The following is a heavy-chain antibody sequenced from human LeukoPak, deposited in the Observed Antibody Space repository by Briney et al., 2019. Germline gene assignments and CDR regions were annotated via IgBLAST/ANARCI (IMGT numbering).Heavy chain of an antibody. Sequence: GSLRLSCAASGFTSNSYSMNWVRQAPGKGLEWVSSISSGSSYIFYADSVKGRFTISRDNAKNSLYLQMNSLRAEDTAVYYCARQVGVDDAFDIWGQGTMVTISS. V-gene: IGHV3-21*01. J-gene: IGHJ3*02. CDR2: ISSGSSYI. CDR3: ARQVGVDDAFDI. CDR1: GFTSNSYS. D-gene: IGHD1-26*01.